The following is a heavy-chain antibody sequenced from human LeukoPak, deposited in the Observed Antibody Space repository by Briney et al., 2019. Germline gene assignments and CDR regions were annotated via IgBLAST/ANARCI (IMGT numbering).Heavy chain of an antibody. CDR2: INHSGST. D-gene: IGHD3-10*01. CDR1: GGSFSGYY. Sequence: PSETLSLTCAVYGGSFSGYYWSWIRQPPGKGLEWIGEINHSGSTNYNPSLKSRVTISVDTSKNQFSLKLSSVTAADTAVYYCASGRGYFDYWGQGTLVTVSS. J-gene: IGHJ4*02. V-gene: IGHV4-34*01. CDR3: ASGRGYFDY.